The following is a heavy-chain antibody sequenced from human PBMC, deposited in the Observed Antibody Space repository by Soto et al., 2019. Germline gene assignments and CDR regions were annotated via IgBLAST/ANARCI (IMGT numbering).Heavy chain of an antibody. D-gene: IGHD6-13*01. CDR2: INHSGST. CDR3: AREARLDYIIAAAGPYDY. J-gene: IGHJ4*02. V-gene: IGHV4-34*01. Sequence: PSETLSLTCAVYGGSFSGYYWSWIRQPPGKGLEWIGEINHSGSTNYNPSLKSRVAISVDTSKNQFSLKLSSVTAADTAVYYCAREARLDYIIAAAGPYDYWGQGTLVTVSS. CDR1: GGSFSGYY.